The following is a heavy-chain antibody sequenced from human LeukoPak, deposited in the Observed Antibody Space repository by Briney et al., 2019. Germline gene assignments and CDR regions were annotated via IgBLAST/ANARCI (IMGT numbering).Heavy chain of an antibody. CDR1: GFTFSTYW. CDR2: INPDGSRT. J-gene: IGHJ4*02. Sequence: QPGGSLRLSCAASGFTFSTYWMHWVRQAPGKGLVWVSRINPDGSRTDYADSVKGRFTISRDNSKSTLYLQMNSLRADDTAVYYCAKASGSPYYFDYWGQGTLVTVSS. CDR3: AKASGSPYYFDY. D-gene: IGHD3-10*01. V-gene: IGHV3-74*01.